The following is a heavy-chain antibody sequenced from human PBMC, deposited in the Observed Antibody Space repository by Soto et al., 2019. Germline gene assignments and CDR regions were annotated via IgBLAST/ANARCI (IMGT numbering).Heavy chain of an antibody. J-gene: IGHJ2*01. Sequence: QVQLVQSGAEVKKPGSSVKVSCKASGGTFSSYTISWVRQAPGQGLEWMGRIIPILGIANYAQKFQGRVTITADKSTSTAYMELSSLRSEDTAVYYCARGGCYEFLWYFDLWGRGTLVTVSS. CDR3: ARGGCYEFLWYFDL. D-gene: IGHD5-12*01. CDR1: GGTFSSYT. V-gene: IGHV1-69*02. CDR2: IIPILGIA.